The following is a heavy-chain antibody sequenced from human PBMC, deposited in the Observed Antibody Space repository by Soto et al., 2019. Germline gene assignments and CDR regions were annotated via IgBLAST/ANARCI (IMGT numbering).Heavy chain of an antibody. CDR2: IYYSGST. D-gene: IGHD3-10*01. V-gene: IGHV4-59*01. J-gene: IGHJ4*02. Sequence: SETLSLTGTVSGGSISSYYWSWIRQPPGKGLEWIGYIYYSGSTNYNPSLKSRVTISVDTSKNQFSLKLSSVTAADTAVYYCARAPRGNYGYPSYFDYWGQGTLVTVS. CDR3: ARAPRGNYGYPSYFDY. CDR1: GGSISSYY.